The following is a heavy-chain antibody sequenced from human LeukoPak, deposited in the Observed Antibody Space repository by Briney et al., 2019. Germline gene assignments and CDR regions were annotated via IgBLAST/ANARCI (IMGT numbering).Heavy chain of an antibody. CDR2: IYYSGST. D-gene: IGHD5-12*01. CDR1: GSSISSYY. CDR3: ARYDRDGYNCFDY. J-gene: IGHJ4*02. V-gene: IGHV4-59*08. Sequence: SETLSLTCTVSGSSISSYYWSWIRQPPGKGLEWIGYIYYSGSTNYNPSLKSRVTISVDTSKNQFSLKLSSVTAADTAVYYCARYDRDGYNCFDYWGQGTLVTVSS.